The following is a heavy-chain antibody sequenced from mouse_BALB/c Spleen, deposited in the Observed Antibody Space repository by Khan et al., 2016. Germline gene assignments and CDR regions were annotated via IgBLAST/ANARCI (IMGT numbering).Heavy chain of an antibody. CDR3: AREDYVY. D-gene: IGHD2-4*01. CDR2: INPNNGAT. J-gene: IGHJ2*01. Sequence: VRLQQSDPDLVKPGASVKISCKASGYSFTAYYMYWVKQSHGKSLEWIGRINPNNGATTFNQKFKGKAILTVDKSSTTAYMELRSVASEDAAVYYCAREDYVYWGQGTTLTVSS. V-gene: IGHV1-18*01. CDR1: GYSFTAYY.